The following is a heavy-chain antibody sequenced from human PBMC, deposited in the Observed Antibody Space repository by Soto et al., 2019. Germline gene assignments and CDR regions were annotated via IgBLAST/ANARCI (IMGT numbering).Heavy chain of an antibody. CDR2: IIPIFGTA. Sequence: VKVSCKASGGTFSSYAISWVRQAPGQGLEWMGGIIPIFGTANYAQKFQGRVTITADESTSTAYMELSRLRSDDTAVYYCARVGHCPIRYSSSCQLDYWGQGTLVTVSS. J-gene: IGHJ4*02. V-gene: IGHV1-69*13. CDR3: ARVGHCPIRYSSSCQLDY. D-gene: IGHD6-13*01. CDR1: GGTFSSYA.